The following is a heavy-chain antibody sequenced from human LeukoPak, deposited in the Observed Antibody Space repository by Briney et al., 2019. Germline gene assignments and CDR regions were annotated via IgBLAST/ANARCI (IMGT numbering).Heavy chain of an antibody. D-gene: IGHD4-17*01. CDR2: IYYSGST. CDR3: ARGGTTVTPGLLWFDP. Sequence: PSETLCLTCSASGVSISSHYLSWIRQPPGKGLEWVGYIYYSGSTKYNPSLKSRVTISVDTSKNQFSLKLSSVTAADTAVYYCARGGTTVTPGLLWFDPWGQGTLVTVSS. J-gene: IGHJ5*02. V-gene: IGHV4-59*11. CDR1: GVSISSHY.